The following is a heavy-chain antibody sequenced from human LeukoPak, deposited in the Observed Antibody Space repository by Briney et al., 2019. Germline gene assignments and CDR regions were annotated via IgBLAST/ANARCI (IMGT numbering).Heavy chain of an antibody. J-gene: IGHJ4*02. Sequence: ASVKVSCKASGYTFTSYGISWVRQAPGQGLEWMGWISAYNGNTNYAQKLQGRVTMTTDTSTSTAYMELRSLRSDDTAVYYCARVLLGGGSFYYFDYWGQGTLVTVSS. CDR1: GYTFTSYG. V-gene: IGHV1-18*01. D-gene: IGHD1-26*01. CDR3: ARVLLGGGSFYYFDY. CDR2: ISAYNGNT.